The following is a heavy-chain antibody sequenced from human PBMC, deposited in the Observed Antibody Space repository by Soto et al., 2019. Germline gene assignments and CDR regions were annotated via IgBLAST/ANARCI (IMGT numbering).Heavy chain of an antibody. J-gene: IGHJ6*03. V-gene: IGHV3-21*01. D-gene: IGHD7-27*01. Sequence: GGSLRLSCAASGFAFSTYHMNWVRQSPGKGLEWVSSISKNSNYIYYADSVKGRFIISRDNAKNSLFLQMNSLRAEDTALYYCARDGDIRTHYYMDVWGKGTTVTVSS. CDR1: GFAFSTYH. CDR2: ISKNSNYI. CDR3: ARDGDIRTHYYMDV.